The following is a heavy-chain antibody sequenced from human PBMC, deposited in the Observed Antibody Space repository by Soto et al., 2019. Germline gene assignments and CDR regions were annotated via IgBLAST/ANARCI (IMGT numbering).Heavy chain of an antibody. D-gene: IGHD6-19*01. Sequence: AETLSLTCTVSGGSISSYYWSLIRQPPGKGLEWIGYIYYSGSTNYNPSLKSRVTISVDTSKNQLSLKLSSVTAADTAVYYCARERGFSSGWYNGGNWFDLWCHGTXVTVSS. CDR3: ARERGFSSGWYNGGNWFDL. V-gene: IGHV4-59*01. CDR2: IYYSGST. CDR1: GGSISSYY. J-gene: IGHJ5*02.